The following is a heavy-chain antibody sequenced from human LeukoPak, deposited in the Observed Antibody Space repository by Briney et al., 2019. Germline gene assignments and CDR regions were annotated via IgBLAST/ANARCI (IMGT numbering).Heavy chain of an antibody. D-gene: IGHD5-18*01. V-gene: IGHV1-2*06. Sequence: APVKVSCKASGYTFTGYYVHWVRQAPGQGLEWMGRINPNSGGTNYAQKFQGRVTMTRDTSISTAYMELSRLRSDDTAVYYCASSGGYSYGYHSWGQGTLVTVSS. CDR3: ASSGGYSYGYHS. J-gene: IGHJ5*02. CDR1: GYTFTGYY. CDR2: INPNSGGT.